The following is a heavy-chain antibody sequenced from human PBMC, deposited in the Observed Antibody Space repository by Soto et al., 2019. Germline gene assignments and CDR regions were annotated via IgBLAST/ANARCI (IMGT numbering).Heavy chain of an antibody. V-gene: IGHV5-51*01. CDR2: IYPDNSDT. Sequence: PGESLKISCKGSGYSFAGYWIAWVRQMPGKGLEWMGIIYPDNSDTRYSRSFQGQVTISADKSIRTAYLQWSSLKASDTAVYYCAKDILSYGHYWFDPWGQGTLVTVSS. CDR3: AKDILSYGHYWFDP. CDR1: GYSFAGYW. D-gene: IGHD2-15*01. J-gene: IGHJ5*02.